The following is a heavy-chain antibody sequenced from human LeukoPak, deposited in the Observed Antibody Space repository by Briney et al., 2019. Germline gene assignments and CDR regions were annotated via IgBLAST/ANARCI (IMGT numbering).Heavy chain of an antibody. CDR2: ISGSGGST. CDR1: GLTFSSYA. Sequence: GGSLRLSCAASGLTFSSYAMSWVRQAPGKGLEWVSAISGSGGSTYYADSVKGRFTISRDNSKNTLYLQMNSLRAEDTAVYYCAKTFETSIAAAGRDYWGQGTLATVSS. D-gene: IGHD6-13*01. V-gene: IGHV3-23*01. J-gene: IGHJ4*02. CDR3: AKTFETSIAAAGRDY.